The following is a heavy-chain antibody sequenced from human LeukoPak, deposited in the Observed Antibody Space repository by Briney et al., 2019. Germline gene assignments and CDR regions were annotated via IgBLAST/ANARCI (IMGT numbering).Heavy chain of an antibody. V-gene: IGHV4-59*01. CDR3: VIGVGWQPDY. CDR1: GESFTGYY. J-gene: IGHJ4*02. CDR2: IYKIGTT. D-gene: IGHD2-15*01. Sequence: PSETLSLTCTVFGESFTGYYLNWVRQPPGKGLEGIGHIYKIGTTNYNPSLKSRLTISADTSKNQFSLKLRSVTAADTAVYYCVIGVGWQPDYWGQGALVTVSS.